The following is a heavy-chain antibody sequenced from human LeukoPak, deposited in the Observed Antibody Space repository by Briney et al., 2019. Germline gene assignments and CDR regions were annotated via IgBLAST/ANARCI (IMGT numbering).Heavy chain of an antibody. J-gene: IGHJ6*03. CDR1: GFTFSTYT. CDR3: AREGHYDILTGYSPVEYYYYYMDV. CDR2: MSYDGNDK. Sequence: HSGGSLILSCAASGFTFSTYTIHWVRQAPGKGLEWVAVMSYDGNDKHYAASVKGRFTISRDNSKNTVYLQMNSLRAEDTAVYYCAREGHYDILTGYSPVEYYYYYMDVWGKGTTVTVSS. D-gene: IGHD3-9*01. V-gene: IGHV3-30*04.